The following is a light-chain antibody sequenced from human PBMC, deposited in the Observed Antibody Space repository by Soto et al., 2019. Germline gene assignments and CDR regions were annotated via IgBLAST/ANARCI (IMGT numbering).Light chain of an antibody. CDR1: QSVGRDY. CDR3: QQYASSPLT. Sequence: EIVLTQSPATLSLSPGERATLSCGASQSVGRDYLAWYQQKPGLAPRLLIHGASIRATGIPDRFSGSGSGTDFTLIINRHEPEDFAVYFCQQYASSPLTFGGGTEVEIK. CDR2: GAS. V-gene: IGKV3D-20*01. J-gene: IGKJ4*01.